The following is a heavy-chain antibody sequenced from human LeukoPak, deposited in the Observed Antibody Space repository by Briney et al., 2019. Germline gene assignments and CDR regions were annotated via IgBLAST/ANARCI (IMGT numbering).Heavy chain of an antibody. D-gene: IGHD3-3*01. CDR2: IYFSGST. CDR3: ARSYDTNFDY. J-gene: IGHJ4*02. V-gene: IGHV4-59*01. Sequence: PSETLSLTCTVSGGSIRSYYWSWIRQPPGKGLEWIGYIYFSGSTSYNPSLKSRVTISVDRSKNQFSLKLSSVAAADTAVYYCARSYDTNFDYWGQGTLVTVSS. CDR1: GGSIRSYY.